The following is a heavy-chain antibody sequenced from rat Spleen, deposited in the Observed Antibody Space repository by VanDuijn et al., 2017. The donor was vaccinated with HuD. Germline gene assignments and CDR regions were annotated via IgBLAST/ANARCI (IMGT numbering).Heavy chain of an antibody. CDR1: GFTFSNFV. J-gene: IGHJ2*01. V-gene: IGHV5-25*01. CDR2: ISISGGTT. D-gene: IGHD1-4*01. Sequence: EVELVESGGGLVQPGRSMKLSCAASGFTFSNFVMAWVRQAPTKGLEWVASISISGGTTYYRDSVKGRFTISRDNAKNTLYLQMDSLRSEDTATYYCARETGYNSYFDYWGQGVMVTVSS. CDR3: ARETGYNSYFDY.